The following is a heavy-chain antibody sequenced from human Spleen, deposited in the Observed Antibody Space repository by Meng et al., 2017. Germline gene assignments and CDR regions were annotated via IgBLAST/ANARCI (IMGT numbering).Heavy chain of an antibody. V-gene: IGHV3-23*01. D-gene: IGHD3-10*01. Sequence: GESLKISCAASGFSFSTYAMSWVRQAPGKGLEWVAGITGRGDSTYYADSVKGRFSISRDNSKKTLYLQMDSLRAEDTAVYYCAKDSAWFGVNWFGRWGQGTLVTVSS. CDR3: AKDSAWFGVNWFGR. J-gene: IGHJ5*01. CDR2: ITGRGDST. CDR1: GFSFSTYA.